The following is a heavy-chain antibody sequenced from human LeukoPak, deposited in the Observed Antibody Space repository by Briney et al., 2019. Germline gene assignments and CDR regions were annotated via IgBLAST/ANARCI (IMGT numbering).Heavy chain of an antibody. CDR3: ARGEMDYGDYGAFDI. CDR1: GGSISSSSYY. J-gene: IGHJ3*02. D-gene: IGHD4-17*01. CDR2: IYYSGST. Sequence: PSETLSLTCTVSGGSISSSSYYWGWIRQPPGKGLEWIGSIYYSGSTYYNPSLKSRVTISVDTSKNQFSLKLSSVTAADTAVYYCARGEMDYGDYGAFDIWGQGTMVTVSS. V-gene: IGHV4-39*07.